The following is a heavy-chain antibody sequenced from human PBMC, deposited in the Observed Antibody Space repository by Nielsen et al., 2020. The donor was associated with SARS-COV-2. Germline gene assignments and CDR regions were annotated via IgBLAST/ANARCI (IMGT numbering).Heavy chain of an antibody. J-gene: IGHJ3*02. V-gene: IGHV3-48*03. CDR2: ISSSGSTI. D-gene: IGHD2-15*01. CDR1: GFTFSSYE. Sequence: GESLKISCAASGFTFSSYEMNWVRQAPGKGLEWVSYISSSGSTIYYADSVKGRFTISRDNAKNSLYLQMNSLRAEDTAVYYCARPRGGNVVVVAATNDAFDTWGQGTMVTVSS. CDR3: ARPRGGNVVVVAATNDAFDT.